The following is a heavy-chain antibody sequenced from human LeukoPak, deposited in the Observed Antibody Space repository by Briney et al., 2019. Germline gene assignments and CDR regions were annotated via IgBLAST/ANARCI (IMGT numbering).Heavy chain of an antibody. J-gene: IGHJ4*02. V-gene: IGHV3-9*01. CDR2: ISWNSGSI. D-gene: IGHD3-10*01. Sequence: GGSLRLSCAASGFTFSSYWMSWVRQAPGKGLEWVSGISWNSGSIGYADSVKGRFTISRDNAKNSLYLQMNSLRAEDTALYYCAKDIFGSGSSVFDYWGQGTLVTVSS. CDR1: GFTFSSYW. CDR3: AKDIFGSGSSVFDY.